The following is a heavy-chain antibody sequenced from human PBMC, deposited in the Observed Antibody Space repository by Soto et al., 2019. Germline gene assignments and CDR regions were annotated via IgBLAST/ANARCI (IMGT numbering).Heavy chain of an antibody. Sequence: SETLSLTCAVSGGSISSSNWWRWVRQPPGKGLEWIGEIYHSGSTNYNPSLKSRVTISVDKSKNQSSLKLSSVTAADTAVYYFARVSGRYYYGMDVWGQGTTVTVSS. CDR3: ARVSGRYYYGMDV. V-gene: IGHV4-4*02. J-gene: IGHJ6*02. D-gene: IGHD1-26*01. CDR2: IYHSGST. CDR1: GGSISSSNW.